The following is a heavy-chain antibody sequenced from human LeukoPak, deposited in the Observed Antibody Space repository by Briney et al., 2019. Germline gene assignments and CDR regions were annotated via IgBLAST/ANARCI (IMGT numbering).Heavy chain of an antibody. V-gene: IGHV3-23*01. Sequence: PGGSLRLSCAASGFTFSNYAMPWVRQAPGKGLEWVSTISGSGDSTYYSDSVKGRFTISRDNSENTLYPQLNSLRAEDTAVYYCAKGGWGTVLDYWGQGTLVTVSP. J-gene: IGHJ4*02. CDR1: GFTFSNYA. CDR2: ISGSGDST. D-gene: IGHD3-16*01. CDR3: AKGGWGTVLDY.